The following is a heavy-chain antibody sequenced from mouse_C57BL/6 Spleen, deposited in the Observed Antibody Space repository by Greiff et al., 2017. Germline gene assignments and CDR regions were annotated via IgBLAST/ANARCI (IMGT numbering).Heavy chain of an antibody. D-gene: IGHD1-2*01. V-gene: IGHV5-16*01. CDR3: ARDVEGLRPGFAD. CDR1: GFTFSDYY. Sequence: EVQLVESEGGLVQPGSSMSLSCSASGFTFSDYYIACVRQVLEKGLEWVANFNYDGSSTYYLDSLKSRFIISRYNAKNILYLQVSSLKSEDTATYYCARDVEGLRPGFADWGQGTLVTVSA. J-gene: IGHJ3*01. CDR2: FNYDGSST.